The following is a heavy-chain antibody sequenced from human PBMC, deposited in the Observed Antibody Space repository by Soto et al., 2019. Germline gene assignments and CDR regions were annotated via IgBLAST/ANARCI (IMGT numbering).Heavy chain of an antibody. CDR3: ARGIPSGSVYCSGGSCYSGRFDP. CDR2: INHSGST. D-gene: IGHD2-15*01. J-gene: IGHJ5*02. V-gene: IGHV4-34*01. Sequence: QVQLQQWGAGLLKPSETLSLTCAVYGGSFSGYYWSWIRQPPGKGLEWIGEINHSGSTNYNPSLKSRVTIYVDTAKNQFSLKLSSVNAADTAVYYCARGIPSGSVYCSGGSCYSGRFDPWGQGTLVTVSS. CDR1: GGSFSGYY.